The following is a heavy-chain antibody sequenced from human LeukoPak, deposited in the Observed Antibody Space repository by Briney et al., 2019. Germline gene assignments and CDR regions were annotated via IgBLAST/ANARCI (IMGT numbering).Heavy chain of an antibody. CDR1: GFTFTSYG. J-gene: IGHJ6*02. V-gene: IGHV1-18*01. CDR2: ISDDGSNT. CDR3: ARDRGIVVVPAAAGSYYYYGMDV. D-gene: IGHD2-2*01. Sequence: GASVKLSCEASGFTFTSYGMSWVRQAPGQGLEWMGWISDDGSNTNYAEKLKGRVTMTRDTSTSTAYMELKSLRSDDTDVYYCARDRGIVVVPAAAGSYYYYGMDVWGQGTTVTVSS.